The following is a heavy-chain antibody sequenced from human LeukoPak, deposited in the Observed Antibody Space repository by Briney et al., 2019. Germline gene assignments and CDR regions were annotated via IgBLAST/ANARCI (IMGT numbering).Heavy chain of an antibody. Sequence: PSETLSLTCAVYGGSFSGYYRSWIRQPPGKGLEWIGEINHSGSTNYNPSLKSRVTISVDTSKNQFSLKLSSVTAADTAVYYCAGLYYYDSSGYAFDIWGQGTMVTVSS. CDR3: AGLYYYDSSGYAFDI. D-gene: IGHD3-22*01. J-gene: IGHJ3*02. V-gene: IGHV4-34*01. CDR2: INHSGST. CDR1: GGSFSGYY.